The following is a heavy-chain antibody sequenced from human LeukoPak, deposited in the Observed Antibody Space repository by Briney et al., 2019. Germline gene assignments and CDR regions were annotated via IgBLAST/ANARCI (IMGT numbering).Heavy chain of an antibody. J-gene: IGHJ6*02. CDR3: ATLRDIVVVPAESMDV. Sequence: SETLSLTCTVSGGSISSYYWSWIRQPPGKGLEWIGEINHSGSTNYNPSLKSRVTISVDTSKNQFSLKLSSVTAADTAVYYCATLRDIVVVPAESMDVWGQGTTVTVSS. V-gene: IGHV4-34*01. CDR2: INHSGST. D-gene: IGHD2-2*01. CDR1: GGSISSYY.